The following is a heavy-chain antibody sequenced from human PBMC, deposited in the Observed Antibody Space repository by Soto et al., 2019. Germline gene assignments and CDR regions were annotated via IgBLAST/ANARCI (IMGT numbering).Heavy chain of an antibody. D-gene: IGHD6-19*01. CDR2: IYYSGST. V-gene: IGHV4-59*01. J-gene: IGHJ5*02. Sequence: SETLSLTCTVSGDSISSYYWSWIRQPPGKGLEWIGYIYYSGSTNYNPSLKSRVTISVDTSKNQFSLKLSSVTAADTAVYYCARGNSGWYYLNWFDPWGQGTPVTVSS. CDR1: GDSISSYY. CDR3: ARGNSGWYYLNWFDP.